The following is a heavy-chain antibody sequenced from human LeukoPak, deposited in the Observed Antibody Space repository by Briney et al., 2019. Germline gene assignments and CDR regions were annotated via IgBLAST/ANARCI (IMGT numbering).Heavy chain of an antibody. V-gene: IGHV3-74*01. CDR2: INTDGSST. CDR1: GFTFSSYW. Sequence: GGSLRLSCAASGFTFSSYWMHWVRQAPGKGLVWVSRINTDGSSTSYADSVKGRFTISRDNSKDTLYLQMNSLRAEDTAVYYCAKDQRGGSYRFDPWGQGTLVTVSS. D-gene: IGHD1-26*01. CDR3: AKDQRGGSYRFDP. J-gene: IGHJ5*02.